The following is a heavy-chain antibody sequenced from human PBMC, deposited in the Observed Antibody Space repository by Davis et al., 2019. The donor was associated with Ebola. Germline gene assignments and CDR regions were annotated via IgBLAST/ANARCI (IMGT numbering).Heavy chain of an antibody. CDR1: GFTFSSYS. V-gene: IGHV3-48*02. CDR2: ISSSSSTI. D-gene: IGHD6-6*01. Sequence: GGSLRLSCAASGFTFSSYSMNWVRQAPGKGLEWVSYISSSSSTIYYADSVKGRFTISRDNAKNSLYLQMNSLRDEDTAVYYCARDPGGGQLAIDWYFDLWGRGTLVTVSS. CDR3: ARDPGGGQLAIDWYFDL. J-gene: IGHJ2*01.